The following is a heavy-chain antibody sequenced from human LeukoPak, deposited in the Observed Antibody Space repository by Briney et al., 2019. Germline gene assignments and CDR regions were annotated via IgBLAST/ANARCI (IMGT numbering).Heavy chain of an antibody. D-gene: IGHD5-12*01. CDR1: GFTFSSYA. CDR2: ISGSGGST. J-gene: IGHJ4*02. CDR3: AKDGGYSGYDPYYFDY. Sequence: GGSLRLSCAASGFTFSSYAMSWVRQAPGKGLEWVSAISGSGGSTYYADSVKSRFTISRDNSKNTLYLQMNSLRAEDTAVYYCAKDGGYSGYDPYYFDYWGQGTLVTVSS. V-gene: IGHV3-23*01.